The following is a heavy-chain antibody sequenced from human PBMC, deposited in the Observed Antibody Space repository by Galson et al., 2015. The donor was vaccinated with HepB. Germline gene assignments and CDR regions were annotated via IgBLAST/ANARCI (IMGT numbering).Heavy chain of an antibody. J-gene: IGHJ6*03. V-gene: IGHV1-24*01. CDR1: GYTLTELS. CDR3: ATGYNWNGRGYYYYYYMDV. D-gene: IGHD1-1*01. Sequence: SVTVSCKVSGYTLTELSMHWVRQAPGKGLEWMGGFDPEDGETIYAQKFQGRVTMTEDTSTDTAYMELSSLRSEDTAVYYCATGYNWNGRGYYYYYYMDVWGKGTTVTVSS. CDR2: FDPEDGET.